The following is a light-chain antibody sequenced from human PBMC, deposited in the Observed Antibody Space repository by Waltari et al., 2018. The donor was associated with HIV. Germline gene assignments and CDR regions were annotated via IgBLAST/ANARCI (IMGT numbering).Light chain of an antibody. CDR1: QSVLYSSNNKNY. CDR2: WAS. J-gene: IGKJ2*01. V-gene: IGKV4-1*01. CDR3: QQYYSTPPHT. Sequence: DIVMTQSPDSLAVSLGERANINCKSSQSVLYSSNNKNYLASYQQKPGQPPKLPIYWASIRESGVPDRFSCSGSGTDFTLTISSLQAEDVAVYYCQQYYSTPPHTFGQGTKLEIK.